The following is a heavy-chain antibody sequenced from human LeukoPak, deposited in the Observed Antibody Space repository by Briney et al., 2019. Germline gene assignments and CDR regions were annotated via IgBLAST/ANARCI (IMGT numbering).Heavy chain of an antibody. V-gene: IGHV6-1*01. D-gene: IGHD1/OR15-1a*01. CDR3: ARSQTGGTFDF. CDR1: GDGVSSKSAA. J-gene: IGHJ4*02. Sequence: SQTLSLTCAISGDGVSSKSAAWNWIRRSPSRGLEWLGRTYYRSKWSSGYAESVKSRLTISPDTSKNQFSLQLRSVTPDDTAVYYCARSQTGGTFDFWGQGALVTVSS. CDR2: TYYRSKWSS.